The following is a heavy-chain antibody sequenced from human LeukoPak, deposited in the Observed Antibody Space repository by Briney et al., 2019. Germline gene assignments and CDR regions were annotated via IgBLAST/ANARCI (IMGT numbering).Heavy chain of an antibody. V-gene: IGHV3-7*03. CDR2: IKQDGSEK. CDR3: ARDGHPFDH. J-gene: IGHJ4*02. Sequence: GGSLRLSCSASGFTFRSYWMSWVRQAPGKGLEWVANIKQDGSEKYYLDSVKGRFTISRDNAKKSLYLQINSLRAEDTAVYYCARDGHPFDHWGQGTLVTVSS. CDR1: GFTFRSYW.